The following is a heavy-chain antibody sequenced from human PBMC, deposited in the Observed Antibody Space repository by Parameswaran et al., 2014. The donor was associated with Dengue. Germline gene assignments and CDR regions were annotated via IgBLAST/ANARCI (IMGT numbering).Heavy chain of an antibody. CDR3: ARVRKVIVGATNLDYYGMDV. D-gene: IGHD1-26*01. V-gene: IGHV1-18*01. J-gene: IGHJ6*04. CDR2: ISAYNGNT. Sequence: SWVRQAPGQGLEWMGWISAYNGNTNYAQKLQGRVTMTTDTSTSTAYMELRSLRSDDTAVYYCARVRKVIVGATNLDYYGMDVWAEGTTVTVSS.